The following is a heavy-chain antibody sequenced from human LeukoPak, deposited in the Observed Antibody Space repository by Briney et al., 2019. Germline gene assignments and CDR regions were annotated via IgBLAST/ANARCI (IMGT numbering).Heavy chain of an antibody. Sequence: ASVKVSCKTSGYTFTSYGISWVRQAPGQGLEWMGWISAYNGNTNYAQKLQGRVTMTTDTSTRTAYMDLRSLRSDDTAVYYCARGDGTTVRGVVDNWFDPWGQGTLITVSS. CDR3: ARGDGTTVRGVVDNWFDP. CDR2: ISAYNGNT. V-gene: IGHV1-18*01. CDR1: GYTFTSYG. D-gene: IGHD4-17*01. J-gene: IGHJ5*02.